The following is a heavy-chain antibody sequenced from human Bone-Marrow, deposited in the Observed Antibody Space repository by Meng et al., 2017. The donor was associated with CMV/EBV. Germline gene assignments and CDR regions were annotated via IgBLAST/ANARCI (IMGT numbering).Heavy chain of an antibody. V-gene: IGHV3-33*06. CDR1: GFTFSSYG. CDR2: IWYDGSNK. D-gene: IGHD3-3*01. J-gene: IGHJ6*02. Sequence: GGSLRLSCAASGFTFSSYGMHWVRQAPGKGLEWVAVIWYDGSNKYYADSVKGRFTISRDNSKNTLYLQMNSLRAEDTAVYYCAKDATDLLEWLLPGGMDVWGQGTTVTVSS. CDR3: AKDATDLLEWLLPGGMDV.